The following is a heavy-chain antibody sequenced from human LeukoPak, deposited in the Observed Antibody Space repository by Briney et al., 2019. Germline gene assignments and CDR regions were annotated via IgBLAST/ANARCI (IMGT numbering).Heavy chain of an antibody. Sequence: GGSLRLSCAASGFTFSSYSMNWVRQAPGKGLEWVSSISNSSSIYYADSVKGRFTISRDNDKNTLYLQMNSLRAEDTAVYYCARDIYYDSSGYYGSVYWGQGTLVTVSS. CDR1: GFTFSSYS. J-gene: IGHJ4*02. CDR2: ISNSSSI. V-gene: IGHV3-48*04. D-gene: IGHD3-22*01. CDR3: ARDIYYDSSGYYGSVY.